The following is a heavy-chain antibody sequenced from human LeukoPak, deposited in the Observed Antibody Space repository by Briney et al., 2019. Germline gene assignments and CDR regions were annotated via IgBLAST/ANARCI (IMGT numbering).Heavy chain of an antibody. CDR2: ISGSGGST. J-gene: IGHJ4*02. CDR1: GFSFSSYV. V-gene: IGHV3-23*01. CDR3: AKDNSGSYSPSKFDY. D-gene: IGHD3-10*01. Sequence: GGSLRLSCVASGFSFSSYVMSWVRQAPGKGLEWVSGISGSGGSTYHADSVEGRFTIFRDNSKNTLYLQMDSLTAEDTAVYYCAKDNSGSYSPSKFDYWGQGTLVTVSS.